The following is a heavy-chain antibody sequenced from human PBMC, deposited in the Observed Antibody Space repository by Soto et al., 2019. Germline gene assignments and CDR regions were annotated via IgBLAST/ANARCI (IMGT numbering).Heavy chain of an antibody. CDR3: SRRGSGSYSDY. Sequence: EVQLLEYGGGLVQPGGSLRLSCAASGFPFSIYAMRWVRQAPVKGVEWVSAISGSGGSTYYADSVKGRFTISRDNSKNTLYLQMTSLRAVDTAVYYCSRRGSGSYSDYWGQGTLVTVSS. J-gene: IGHJ4*02. CDR2: ISGSGGST. CDR1: GFPFSIYA. D-gene: IGHD1-26*01. V-gene: IGHV3-23*01.